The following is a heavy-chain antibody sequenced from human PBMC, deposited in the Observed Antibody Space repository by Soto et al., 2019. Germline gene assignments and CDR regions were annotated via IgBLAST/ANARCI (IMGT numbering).Heavy chain of an antibody. D-gene: IGHD3-10*01. CDR1: GYSFTSYW. J-gene: IGHJ5*02. V-gene: IGHV5-51*01. CDR3: ARHSYYGSGSYYRTSYNWFDP. Sequence: GESLKISCKGSGYSFTSYWIGWVRQMPVKGLEWMGIIYPGDSDTRYSPSFQGQVTISADKSISTAYLQWSSLKASDTAMYYCARHSYYGSGSYYRTSYNWFDPWGQGTLVTVSS. CDR2: IYPGDSDT.